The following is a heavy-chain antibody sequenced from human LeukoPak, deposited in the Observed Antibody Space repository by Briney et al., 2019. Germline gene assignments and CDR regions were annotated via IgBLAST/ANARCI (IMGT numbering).Heavy chain of an antibody. D-gene: IGHD5-12*01. J-gene: IGHJ4*02. CDR3: ARGYSGYGLDY. CDR2: INHSGST. CDR1: GGSFSGYY. V-gene: IGHV4-34*01. Sequence: SETLSLTCAVYGGSFSGYYWSWIRQPPGKGLEWIGEINHSGSTNYNPSLKSRVTISVDTSKNQFSLKLSSVTAADPAVYYCARGYSGYGLDYWGQGNLVTVSS.